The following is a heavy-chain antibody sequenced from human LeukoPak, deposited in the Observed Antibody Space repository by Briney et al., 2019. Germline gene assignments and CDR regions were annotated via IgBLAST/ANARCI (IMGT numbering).Heavy chain of an antibody. CDR2: IYYSGST. D-gene: IGHD4-17*01. CDR3: ARGRGLYGDYVV. Sequence: SETLSLTCTVSGGSISSYYWSWIRQPPGKGLEWIGYIYYSGSTNYNPSLKSRVTISVDTSKNQFSLKLSSVTAADTAVYYCARGRGLYGDYVVWGQGTLVTVSS. V-gene: IGHV4-59*12. J-gene: IGHJ4*02. CDR1: GGSISSYY.